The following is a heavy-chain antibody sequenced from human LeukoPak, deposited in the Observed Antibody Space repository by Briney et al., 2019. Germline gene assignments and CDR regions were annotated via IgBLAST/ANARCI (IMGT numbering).Heavy chain of an antibody. D-gene: IGHD3-3*01. CDR3: TSNFWSGYSWAFDI. CDR1: GFSFSSYA. Sequence: GGSLRLSCAASGFSFSSYAMSWVRQAPGKGLEWVPSISGSGSKTYYADSVKGRFTISRDNSKNTLYLQMNSPRAEDTAVYYCTSNFWSGYSWAFDIWGQGTMVTVSS. CDR2: ISGSGSKT. V-gene: IGHV3-23*01. J-gene: IGHJ3*02.